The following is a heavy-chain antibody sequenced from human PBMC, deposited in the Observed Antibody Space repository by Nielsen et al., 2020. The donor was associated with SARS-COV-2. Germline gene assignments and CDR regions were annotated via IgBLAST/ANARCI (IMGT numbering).Heavy chain of an antibody. V-gene: IGHV4-59*01. D-gene: IGHD3-3*01. CDR2: NFHGGSP. Sequence: ESLKISCAASGFTFSTYWMHWVRQTPGKGLEWIGYNFHGGSPAYNPPLRSRVSISVDTSRNQFSLDLNSVTAADTAVYYCTGGPLHDFWSGYRSYWGQGILVTVSS. J-gene: IGHJ4*02. CDR3: TGGPLHDFWSGYRSY. CDR1: GFTFSTYW.